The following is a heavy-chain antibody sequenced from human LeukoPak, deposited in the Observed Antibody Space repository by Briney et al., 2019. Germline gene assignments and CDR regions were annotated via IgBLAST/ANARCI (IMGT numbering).Heavy chain of an antibody. Sequence: ASVKVSCKASGYTFTGYYMHWVRQAPGQGLEWMGWINPNSGGTNYAQKFQGRVTMTRDTSISTAYMELSTPRSAATAVYYCARDTSWAAAGRLPFDYWGQGTLVTVSS. D-gene: IGHD6-13*01. CDR1: GYTFTGYY. CDR3: ARDTSWAAAGRLPFDY. J-gene: IGHJ4*02. V-gene: IGHV1-2*02. CDR2: INPNSGGT.